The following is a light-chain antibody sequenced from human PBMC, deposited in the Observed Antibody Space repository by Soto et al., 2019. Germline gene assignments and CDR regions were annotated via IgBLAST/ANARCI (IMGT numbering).Light chain of an antibody. CDR3: QQYGGSPIT. V-gene: IGKV3-20*01. CDR1: QSVSNN. Sequence: EIVMTQSAATLSVSPGESATLSCRASQSVSNNLTWYQQKPGQPPRLLIYGASTRATGVPGRFSGRGSATDFTLTISRLEPEDFALYYCQQYGGSPITFGQGTRLEI. J-gene: IGKJ5*01. CDR2: GAS.